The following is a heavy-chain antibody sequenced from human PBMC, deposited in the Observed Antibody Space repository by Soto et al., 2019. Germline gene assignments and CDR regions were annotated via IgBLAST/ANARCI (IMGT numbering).Heavy chain of an antibody. V-gene: IGHV4-30-2*01. CDR3: TRGLFX. CDR2: ISPSGRP. CDR1: GGSVSSVGYS. J-gene: IGHJ5*02. Sequence: PSDTLSLTCSVSGGSVSSVGYSWSWIRQAPGKGLELIGFISPSGRPAYNPSLRSRVSISVDTSKNQISLELSSVTAADTAVYYRTRGLFXCGQGTLVTVSX.